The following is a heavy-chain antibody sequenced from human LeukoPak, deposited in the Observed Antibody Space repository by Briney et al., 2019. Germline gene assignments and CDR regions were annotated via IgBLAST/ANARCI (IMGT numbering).Heavy chain of an antibody. CDR2: ISSNGGST. CDR3: ARDGLWYALDI. Sequence: GGSLRLSCAASGFTFSSYAMHWVRQAPGKGLEYVSAISSNGGSTYYANSVKGRFTISRDNSKNTLYLQMGSLRAEDMAVYYCARDGLWYALDIWGQGTMVTVSS. D-gene: IGHD5-18*01. V-gene: IGHV3-64*01. J-gene: IGHJ3*02. CDR1: GFTFSSYA.